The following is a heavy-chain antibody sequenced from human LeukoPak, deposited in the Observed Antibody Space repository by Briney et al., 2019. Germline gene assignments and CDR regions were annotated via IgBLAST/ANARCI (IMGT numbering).Heavy chain of an antibody. J-gene: IGHJ3*02. D-gene: IGHD4/OR15-4a*01. V-gene: IGHV3-7*01. Sequence: GGSLSLSCAASGFLHSRYWMIWVREARGRGLVGVTNIKQDGSEKYYVDSVKRRFTSSRDNSKNTLYLQMNSLRAEDTAVYYCARVQVLADTPSFDIWGQGTMVTVSS. CDR3: ARVQVLADTPSFDI. CDR2: IKQDGSEK. CDR1: GFLHSRYW.